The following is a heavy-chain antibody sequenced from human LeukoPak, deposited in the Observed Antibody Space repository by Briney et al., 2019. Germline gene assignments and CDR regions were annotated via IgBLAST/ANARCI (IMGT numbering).Heavy chain of an antibody. CDR2: IYYSGST. D-gene: IGHD6-19*01. Sequence: PSETLSLTCTVSGGPISSSSYYWGWIRQPPGKGLEWIGSIYYSGSTYYNPSLKSRVTISVDTSKNQFSLKLSSVTAADTAVYYCARVAVAGKRKNDYWGQGTLVTVSS. V-gene: IGHV4-39*01. CDR1: GGPISSSSYY. J-gene: IGHJ4*02. CDR3: ARVAVAGKRKNDY.